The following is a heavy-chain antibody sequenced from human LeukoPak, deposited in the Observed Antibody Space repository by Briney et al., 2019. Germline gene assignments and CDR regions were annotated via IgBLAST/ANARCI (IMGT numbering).Heavy chain of an antibody. Sequence: GASVKVSCKASGYTFTGYYMHWVRQAPGQGLEWMGWINPNSGGTNYAQKFQGRVTMTRDTSISTAYMELSRLRSDDTAVYYCARLSCGGDCSYFDYWGQGTLVTVSS. CDR1: GYTFTGYY. CDR2: INPNSGGT. CDR3: ARLSCGGDCSYFDY. D-gene: IGHD2-21*02. J-gene: IGHJ4*02. V-gene: IGHV1-2*02.